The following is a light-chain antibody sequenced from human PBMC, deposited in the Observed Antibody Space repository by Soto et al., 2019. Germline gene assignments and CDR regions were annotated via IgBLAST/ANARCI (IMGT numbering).Light chain of an antibody. CDR2: STD. Sequence: QTVLTQEPSLTVSPGGTVTLTCASSTGAVTSGYYPNWVQQKPGQTPRALIYSTDNKHSWTPARFSGSLLGGKAALTLSDAQPEDEAEYYCLLYFGGYVVFGGGTKLTVL. J-gene: IGLJ2*01. V-gene: IGLV7-43*01. CDR1: TGAVTSGYY. CDR3: LLYFGGYVV.